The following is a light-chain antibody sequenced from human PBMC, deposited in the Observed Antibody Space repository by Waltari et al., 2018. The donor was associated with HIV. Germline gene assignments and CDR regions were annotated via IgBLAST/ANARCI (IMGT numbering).Light chain of an antibody. Sequence: QSVLTQPPSASGTPGQRVTISCSGSSSNIGSNYVYWYQPLPGTTPQLLLYRNNLRPPRGPDRFSGAKSGTSASLAISGLRSEDEADYYCAAWDDSLSGVVFGGGTKLTVL. CDR3: AAWDDSLSGVV. V-gene: IGLV1-47*01. J-gene: IGLJ2*01. CDR1: SSNIGSNY. CDR2: RNN.